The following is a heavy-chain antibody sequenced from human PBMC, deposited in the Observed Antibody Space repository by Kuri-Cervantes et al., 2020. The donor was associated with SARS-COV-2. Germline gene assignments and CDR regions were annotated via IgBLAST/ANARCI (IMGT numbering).Heavy chain of an antibody. CDR1: GFSFSSYW. D-gene: IGHD4-17*01. Sequence: ETLSLTCAASGFSFSSYWMHWVRQVPSKGLVWVSRISTDGSSRAYADSVKGRFTVSRDNAKNTMYLQMDSLRADDTAVYYCVRDTPNHGQSFDCWGQGTQVTVSS. CDR2: ISTDGSSR. CDR3: VRDTPNHGQSFDC. J-gene: IGHJ4*02. V-gene: IGHV3-74*03.